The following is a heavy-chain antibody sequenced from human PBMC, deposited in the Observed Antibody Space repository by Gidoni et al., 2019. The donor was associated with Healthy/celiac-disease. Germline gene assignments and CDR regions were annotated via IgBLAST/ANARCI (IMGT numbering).Heavy chain of an antibody. CDR3: VREWSY. Sequence: EVQLVESGGGLVQPGGSLRVSCTASGFKFSLFWMHWVRQTPGMGLEWVANIRGDGNDKRYADSVRGRFTISRDNAKNLLYLEMNSLRAGDTAVYYCVREWSYWGQGTLVTVSS. D-gene: IGHD2-15*01. CDR1: GFKFSLFW. CDR2: IRGDGNDK. V-gene: IGHV3-7*01. J-gene: IGHJ4*02.